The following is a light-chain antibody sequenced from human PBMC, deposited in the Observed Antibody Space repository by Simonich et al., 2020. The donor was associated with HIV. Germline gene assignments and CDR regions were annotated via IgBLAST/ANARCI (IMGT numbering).Light chain of an antibody. CDR1: QSVSSY. V-gene: IGKV3-15*01. CDR2: GAS. Sequence: EIVLTQSPATLSLSPGERATLSCRASQSVSSYLAWYQQKPGQAPRLLISGASTRATGIPARFSGSGSGTEFTLTISSMQSEDFAVYYCQQYHNWPPITFGQGTRLEIK. J-gene: IGKJ5*01. CDR3: QQYHNWPPIT.